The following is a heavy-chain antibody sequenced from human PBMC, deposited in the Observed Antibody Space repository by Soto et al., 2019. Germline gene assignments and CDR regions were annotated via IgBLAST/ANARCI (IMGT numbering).Heavy chain of an antibody. V-gene: IGHV4-30-4*01. CDR2: IYYSENS. D-gene: IGHD2-2*01. CDR3: ASKKGYCSRSVCFPPNRLAF. Sequence: QVQLQESGPGLVKPSQTLSLTCSVSGGSVTSSDFYWSWLRQPPGKGLEWIGYIYYSENSYYGQSLGSRVSISLDTSKNLFSLSLTSVTAADTAVYYCASKKGYCSRSVCFPPNRLAFWGPGILVTVSS. J-gene: IGHJ4*02. CDR1: GGSVTSSDFY.